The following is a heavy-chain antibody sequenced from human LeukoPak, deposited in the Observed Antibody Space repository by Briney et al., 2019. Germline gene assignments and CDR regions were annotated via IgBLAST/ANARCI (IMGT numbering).Heavy chain of an antibody. CDR1: GDSISSGSYY. V-gene: IGHV4-61*02. Sequence: PSQTLSLTCTVSGDSISSGSYYWSWIRQPAGKGLEWIGRIYASGSTNYNPSLKSRVTISLDTSENQFSLKVNSVTAADTAVYYCARGIGTTNFDSWGQGTLVTV. J-gene: IGHJ4*02. CDR2: IYASGST. D-gene: IGHD1-1*01. CDR3: ARGIGTTNFDS.